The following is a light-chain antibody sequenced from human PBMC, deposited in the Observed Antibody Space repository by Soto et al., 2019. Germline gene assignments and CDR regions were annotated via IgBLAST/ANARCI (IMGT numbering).Light chain of an antibody. CDR1: SSDVGSYNL. Sequence: HSDLTQPASWSGSPGQSITISCTGTSSDVGSYNLVSWYQQHPGKAPKLMIYEGSKRPSGVSNRFSGSKSGNTASLTISGLQAEDEADYYCCSYAGSSTPYVFGTGTKVTVL. V-gene: IGLV2-23*01. CDR2: EGS. CDR3: CSYAGSSTPYV. J-gene: IGLJ1*01.